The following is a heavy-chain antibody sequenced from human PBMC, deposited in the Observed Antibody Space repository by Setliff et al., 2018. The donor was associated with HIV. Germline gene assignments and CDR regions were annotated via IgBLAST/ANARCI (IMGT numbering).Heavy chain of an antibody. V-gene: IGHV1-2*02. CDR3: ARSSGAAEADY. CDR1: GCTFTGYY. J-gene: IGHJ4*02. D-gene: IGHD6-13*01. Sequence: ASVKVSCKASGCTFTGYYMHWVRQAPGQGLEWMGWINPNSGGTNYAQKFQGRVTMTGDTSISTAYMELSRLRSDDTAVYYCARSSGAAEADYWGQGTLVTVSS. CDR2: INPNSGGT.